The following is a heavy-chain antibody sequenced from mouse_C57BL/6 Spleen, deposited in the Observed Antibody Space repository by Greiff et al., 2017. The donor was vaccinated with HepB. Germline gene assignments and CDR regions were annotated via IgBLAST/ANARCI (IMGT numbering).Heavy chain of an antibody. D-gene: IGHD1-1*01. V-gene: IGHV1-80*01. Sequence: VKLMESGAELVKPGASVKISCKASGYAFSSYWMNWVKQRPGKGLEWIGQIYPGDGDTNYNGKLKGKATLTADKSSSTAYMQLSSLTSEDSAVYFCARRGLYYGSSHWYFDVWGTGTTVTVSS. CDR2: IYPGDGDT. CDR1: GYAFSSYW. J-gene: IGHJ1*03. CDR3: ARRGLYYGSSHWYFDV.